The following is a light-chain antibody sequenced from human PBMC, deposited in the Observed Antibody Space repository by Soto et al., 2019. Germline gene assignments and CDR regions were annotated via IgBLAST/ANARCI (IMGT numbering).Light chain of an antibody. CDR2: DAS. J-gene: IGKJ1*01. V-gene: IGKV1-5*01. Sequence: DIQMTQSPSTLSAFVGERVTITCRASQSITTWLAWYQQKPGKAPKLLIYDASSLESGVPSRFSGRGSGTEFLLTICSLQPDDFGTYYCQQYDTFSTFGQGTKVEI. CDR3: QQYDTFST. CDR1: QSITTW.